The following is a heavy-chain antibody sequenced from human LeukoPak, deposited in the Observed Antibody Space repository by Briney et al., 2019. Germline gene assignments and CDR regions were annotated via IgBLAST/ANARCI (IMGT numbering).Heavy chain of an antibody. J-gene: IGHJ6*02. D-gene: IGHD1-14*01. CDR3: ARDRGRHSYYYGMDV. V-gene: IGHV4-59*01. CDR2: IYYSGST. Sequence: SETLSLTCTVSGGSISSYYWSWIRQPPGKGLEWIGYIYYSGSTNYNPSLKSRVTMAVDTSKNQFCLKLSPVTAADTAVYYCARDRGRHSYYYGMDVWGQGTTVTVSS. CDR1: GGSISSYY.